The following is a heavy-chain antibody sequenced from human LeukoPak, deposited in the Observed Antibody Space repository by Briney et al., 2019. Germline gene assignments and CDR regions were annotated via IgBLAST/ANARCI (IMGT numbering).Heavy chain of an antibody. D-gene: IGHD3-22*01. CDR3: ARDLGYDSSGYYDY. Sequence: PGGSLRLSCAAFGFTFSSYWMSWVRQAPGKGLEWVANIKQDGSEKYYVDSVKGRFTISRDNAKNSLYLQMNSLRAEDTAVYYCARDLGYDSSGYYDYWGQGTLVTVSS. CDR1: GFTFSSYW. CDR2: IKQDGSEK. J-gene: IGHJ4*02. V-gene: IGHV3-7*01.